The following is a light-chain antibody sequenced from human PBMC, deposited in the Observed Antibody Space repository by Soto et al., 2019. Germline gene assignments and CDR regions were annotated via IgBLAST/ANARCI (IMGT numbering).Light chain of an antibody. Sequence: EIVLTQSPDTLSVSPGERATLSCRASQSISSNLAWYQQKPGQAPRLLMFRTSSRATGFPARFSGSGSGTEFNLTISSLQSEDFGVYYCQQYNNWPRATFGGGTKVDIK. J-gene: IGKJ4*01. CDR2: RTS. CDR3: QQYNNWPRAT. V-gene: IGKV3-15*01. CDR1: QSISSN.